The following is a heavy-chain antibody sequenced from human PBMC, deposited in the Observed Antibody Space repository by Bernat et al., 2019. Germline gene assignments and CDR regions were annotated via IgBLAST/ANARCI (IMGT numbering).Heavy chain of an antibody. Sequence: QVQLVEPGGGVVQPGRSLRLSCAASGFTFSSYGMHWVRQAPGKGLEWVAGISYDGSIKYYADSVKGRFTISRDNSRSTLCLQMNSLRAVDTAVYYCAKDRGYCSGGSCYVYGMDVWGQGTTVTVSS. J-gene: IGHJ6*02. CDR2: ISYDGSIK. CDR3: AKDRGYCSGGSCYVYGMDV. V-gene: IGHV3-30*18. D-gene: IGHD2-15*01. CDR1: GFTFSSYG.